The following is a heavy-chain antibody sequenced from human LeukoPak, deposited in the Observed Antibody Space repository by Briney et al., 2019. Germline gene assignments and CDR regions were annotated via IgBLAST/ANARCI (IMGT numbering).Heavy chain of an antibody. J-gene: IGHJ4*02. Sequence: GGSLRLSCAASGFTFSSYSINWVRQAPGKGLEWVSSISRSSKYIFYADSVKGRFTISRDNAKDSLYLQMKSLRAEDTAVYFCATGIRLQGGEDYFDHWGQGTLVTVSS. D-gene: IGHD3-10*01. V-gene: IGHV3-21*01. CDR2: ISRSSKYI. CDR1: GFTFSSYS. CDR3: ATGIRLQGGEDYFDH.